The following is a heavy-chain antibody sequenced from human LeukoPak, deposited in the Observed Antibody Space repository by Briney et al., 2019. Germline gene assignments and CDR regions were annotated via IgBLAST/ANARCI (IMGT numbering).Heavy chain of an antibody. V-gene: IGHV4-30-4*08. CDR2: IYYSGTT. D-gene: IGHD5-12*01. J-gene: IGHJ4*02. CDR1: GGSISSGGYY. Sequence: SETLSLTCTVSGGSISSGGYYWSWIRQPPGKGLEWIGYIYYSGTTYYNLSLKSRVTISVDTSKNQFSLKLSSVTAADTAVYYCARDRAYSGYDYTSDYWGQGTMDTVSS. CDR3: ARDRAYSGYDYTSDY.